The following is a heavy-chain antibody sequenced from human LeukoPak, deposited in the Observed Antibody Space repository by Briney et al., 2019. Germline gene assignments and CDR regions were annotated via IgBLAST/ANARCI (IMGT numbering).Heavy chain of an antibody. J-gene: IGHJ6*02. V-gene: IGHV1-69*13. CDR2: IIPIFGTA. CDR3: ARDLDINIEYKGFDYYHFGMDV. Sequence: SVKVSCKASGGTFISYAISWVRQAPGQGLEWMGGIIPIFGTANYAQKFQGRVTITADESTSTAYMELSSLRSEDTAVYYCARDLDINIEYKGFDYYHFGMDVWGQGTTVTVSS. CDR1: GGTFISYA. D-gene: IGHD6-6*01.